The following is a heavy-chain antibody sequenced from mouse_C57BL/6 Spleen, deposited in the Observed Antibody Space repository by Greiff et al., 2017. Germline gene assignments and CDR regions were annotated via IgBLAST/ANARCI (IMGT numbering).Heavy chain of an antibody. CDR2: INYDGSST. CDR3: ARVYYYGSSYGYFDV. CDR1: GFTFSDYY. V-gene: IGHV5-16*01. Sequence: EVQLVESEGGLVQPGSSMKLSCTASGFTFSDYYMAWVRQVPEKGLEWVANINYDGSSTYYLDSLKSRFIISRDNAKNILYLQMSSLKSEDTATYYCARVYYYGSSYGYFDVWGTGTTVTVSS. D-gene: IGHD1-1*01. J-gene: IGHJ1*03.